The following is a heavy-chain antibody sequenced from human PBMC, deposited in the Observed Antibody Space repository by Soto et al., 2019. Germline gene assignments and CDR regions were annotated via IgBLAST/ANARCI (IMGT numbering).Heavy chain of an antibody. V-gene: IGHV1-24*01. CDR3: ATPIYYGSGSYLWLPHTHFDY. D-gene: IGHD3-10*01. Sequence: GASVKVSCKVSGYTLTELSMHWVRQAPGKGLEWMGGFDPEDGETIYAQKFQGRVTMTEDTSTDTAYMELSSLRSEDTAVYYCATPIYYGSGSYLWLPHTHFDYWGQGTLVTVSS. J-gene: IGHJ4*02. CDR2: FDPEDGET. CDR1: GYTLTELS.